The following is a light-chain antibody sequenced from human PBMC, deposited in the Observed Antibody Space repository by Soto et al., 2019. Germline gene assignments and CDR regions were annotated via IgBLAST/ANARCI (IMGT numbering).Light chain of an antibody. V-gene: IGKV1-39*01. Sequence: IQMTQSPSSLSVSVGDRVTLTCRASQFISSFLNWYQQKPGKAPKLLIYDASTLQSGVPSRFSGGGSGRDFSLSISNLQPEDFATYYCQQPYSSRTWTFGQGTKVDIK. CDR3: QQPYSSRTWT. CDR2: DAS. J-gene: IGKJ1*01. CDR1: QFISSF.